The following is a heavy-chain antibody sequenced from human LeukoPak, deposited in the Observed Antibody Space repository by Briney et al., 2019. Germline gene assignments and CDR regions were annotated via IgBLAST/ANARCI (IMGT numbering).Heavy chain of an antibody. CDR1: GGSFSPYY. CDR2: IHYTGST. V-gene: IGHV4-59*01. J-gene: IGHJ5*02. D-gene: IGHD3-10*01. Sequence: SETLSLTCAVYGGSFSPYYWSWIRQPPGKGLECIGYIHYTGSTNYNPSLKSRVTISVDTSKNQFSLKLSSVTAADTATYYCARGGYYGSGNDFRFDPWGQGTLVTVSS. CDR3: ARGGYYGSGNDFRFDP.